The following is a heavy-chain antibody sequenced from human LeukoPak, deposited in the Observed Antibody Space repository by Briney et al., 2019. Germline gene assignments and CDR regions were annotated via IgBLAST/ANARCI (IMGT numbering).Heavy chain of an antibody. D-gene: IGHD3-3*01. CDR3: TRDILFGVEHYYDC. CDR1: GGSISRFY. CDR2: IYSSGST. V-gene: IGHV4-59*01. J-gene: IGHJ4*02. Sequence: PSETLSLTCTVSGGSISRFYWSWIRQSPGKGLEWIGYIYSSGSTNYNPSLKSRVTISVDTSKNQFSPKLSSVTAADTAVYYCTRDILFGVEHYYDCWGQGSLVTVSS.